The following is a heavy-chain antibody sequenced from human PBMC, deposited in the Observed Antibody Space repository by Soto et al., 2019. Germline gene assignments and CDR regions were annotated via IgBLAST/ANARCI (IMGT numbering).Heavy chain of an antibody. V-gene: IGHV1-69*06. Sequence: QGQLVQSGAEVKNPGSSVKVSCKASGGTFSSYAISWVRQAPGQGLEWMGGIIPIFGTANYAQKCQGRVTITADKSTSTAYMELSSLRSEDTAVYYGARARLLWLGREGFDPWGQGTLVTVSS. D-gene: IGHD3-10*01. CDR2: IIPIFGTA. CDR1: GGTFSSYA. CDR3: ARARLLWLGREGFDP. J-gene: IGHJ5*02.